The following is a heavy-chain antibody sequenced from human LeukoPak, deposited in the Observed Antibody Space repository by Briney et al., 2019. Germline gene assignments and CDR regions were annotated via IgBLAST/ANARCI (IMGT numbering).Heavy chain of an antibody. CDR3: ARDLLNEGNHLDY. J-gene: IGHJ4*02. Sequence: SEALSLTCTVSGDSIKSYYWSWIRQPPGRALEWIWYISSSGSTNYNPSLKSRVTISTDTSKNQFSLKLSSVTAADTAVYYCARDLLNEGNHLDYWGQGTLVTVSS. CDR1: GDSIKSYY. V-gene: IGHV4-4*09. D-gene: IGHD4-23*01. CDR2: ISSSGST.